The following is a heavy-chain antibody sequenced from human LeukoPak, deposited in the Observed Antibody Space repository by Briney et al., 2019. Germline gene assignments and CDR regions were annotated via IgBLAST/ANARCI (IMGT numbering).Heavy chain of an antibody. CDR3: AKLGVVVPKAQY. CDR2: ISGSGSST. V-gene: IGHV3-23*01. Sequence: GGSLRLSCAAYGFTFSSYAMSWVRQAPGKGLEWVSAISGSGSSTYYADSVKGRFTISRDNSKNTLYLQMNSLRAEDTAVYYCAKLGVVVPKAQYWGQGTLVTVSS. CDR1: GFTFSSYA. D-gene: IGHD2-2*01. J-gene: IGHJ4*02.